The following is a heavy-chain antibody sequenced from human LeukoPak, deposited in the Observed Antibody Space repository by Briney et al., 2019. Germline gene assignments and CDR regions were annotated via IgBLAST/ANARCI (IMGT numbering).Heavy chain of an antibody. CDR2: IYYSGST. CDR1: GGSFSGYY. J-gene: IGHJ4*02. D-gene: IGHD3-22*01. V-gene: IGHV4-34*01. Sequence: SETLSLTCAVYGGSFSGYYWSWIRQPPGKGLEWIGSIYYSGSTYYNPSLTSRGTISVDTSKKQFSLRLRYVAAADTAVYYCARHPRPRHVRRGYYDSSGYYYYWGQGTLVTVSS. CDR3: ARHPRPRHVRRGYYDSSGYYYY.